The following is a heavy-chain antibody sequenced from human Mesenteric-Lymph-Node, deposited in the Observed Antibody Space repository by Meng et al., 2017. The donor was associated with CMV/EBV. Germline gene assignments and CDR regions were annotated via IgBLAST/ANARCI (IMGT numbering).Heavy chain of an antibody. CDR1: GAPSTGHY. Sequence: VYGAPSTGHYWSWIRQPPGKGLGWIGEINDSGATNYNTSLMSRVTISVDTSNKQLSLKVRSVTAADSAIYYCARGGVVPAVPVWNHWGQGTLVTVSS. CDR3: ARGGVVPAVPVWNH. D-gene: IGHD2-21*02. J-gene: IGHJ5*02. CDR2: INDSGAT. V-gene: IGHV4-34*01.